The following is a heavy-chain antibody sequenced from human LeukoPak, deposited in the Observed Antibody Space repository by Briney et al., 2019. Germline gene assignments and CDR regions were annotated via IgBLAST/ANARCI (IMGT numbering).Heavy chain of an antibody. V-gene: IGHV3-7*01. D-gene: IGHD1-1*01. CDR2: IKQDGSEK. J-gene: IGHJ4*02. Sequence: PGGSLRLSCAASGFTFSSYWMSWVRQAPGEGLEWVANIKQDGSEKYYVDSVKGRFTISRDNAKNSLYLQMNSLRAEDTAVYYCARDLLEPYFDYWGQGTLVTVSS. CDR1: GFTFSSYW. CDR3: ARDLLEPYFDY.